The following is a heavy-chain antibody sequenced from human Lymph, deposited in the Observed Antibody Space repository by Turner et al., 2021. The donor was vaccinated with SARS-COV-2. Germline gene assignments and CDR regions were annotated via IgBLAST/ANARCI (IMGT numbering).Heavy chain of an antibody. Sequence: EVQLFESGGVLVQPGVSLSLSCSASGFTFSSYAMSWVRQAPGKGLEWGISIRVSGGSTCYADSVKGRFTISRDNSKNTLYLQMNSLRAEDTAVYYCAKNERARIVVVITLFDYWGQGTLVTVSS. CDR1: GFTFSSYA. CDR3: AKNERARIVVVITLFDY. D-gene: IGHD3-22*01. J-gene: IGHJ4*02. V-gene: IGHV3-23*01. CDR2: IRVSGGST.